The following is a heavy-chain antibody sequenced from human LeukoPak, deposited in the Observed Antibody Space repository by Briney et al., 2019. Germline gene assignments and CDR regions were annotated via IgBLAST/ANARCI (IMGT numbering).Heavy chain of an antibody. V-gene: IGHV3-13*01. D-gene: IGHD3-10*01. J-gene: IGHJ4*02. Sequence: GGSLRLSCAASGFTFSSYDMHWVRQATGKGLEWVSAIGTAGDTYYPGSVKGRFTISRENAKNSLYLQMNNLRDEDTAVYYCARNRGGQQFDCWGQGTLLTVSS. CDR2: IGTAGDT. CDR1: GFTFSSYD. CDR3: ARNRGGQQFDC.